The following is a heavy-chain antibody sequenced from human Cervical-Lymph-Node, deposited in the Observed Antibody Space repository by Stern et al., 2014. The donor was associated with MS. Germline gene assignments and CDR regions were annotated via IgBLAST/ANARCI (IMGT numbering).Heavy chain of an antibody. CDR2: ISYSGNT. CDR3: ARVTEFLRFFYPDY. J-gene: IGHJ4*02. D-gene: IGHD3-3*01. V-gene: IGHV4-31*01. Sequence: VQLVQSGPGLVKPSQTLSLTCTVSGVSVSSGSRYWSWIRQHPGKGLEWIGYISYSGNTYYSPSLQSLLTISMDTSKNQFSLKLRSVTAADTAIYYCARVTEFLRFFYPDYWGQGTLVTVSS. CDR1: GVSVSSGSRY.